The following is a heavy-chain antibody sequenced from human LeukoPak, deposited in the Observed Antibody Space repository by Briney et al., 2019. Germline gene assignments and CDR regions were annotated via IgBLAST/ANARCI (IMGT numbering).Heavy chain of an antibody. D-gene: IGHD3-22*01. Sequence: SETLSLTCTVSGASINNNFWTWIRQPPGKGLEWIGYIYSSGSANYNPSLKGRVIISGDTSKNQISLSLTSVTAADTAVYFCARHRDYYDTWGHGTLVTVSS. J-gene: IGHJ4*01. CDR3: ARHRDYYDT. CDR2: IYSSGSA. V-gene: IGHV4-59*08. CDR1: GASINNNF.